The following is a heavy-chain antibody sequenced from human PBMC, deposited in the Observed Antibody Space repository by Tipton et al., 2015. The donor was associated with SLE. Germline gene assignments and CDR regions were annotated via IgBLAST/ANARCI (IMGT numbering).Heavy chain of an antibody. D-gene: IGHD4/OR15-4a*01. J-gene: IGHJ5*02. CDR3: TRGGRGDGANPFDP. Sequence: TLSLTCAVYRGSFSGYYWSWIRRPPGKGLEWIGETTHSGKTNYNPSLKSRVTISADTSKNQFSLKLTSVTIADTAVYYCTRGGRGDGANPFDPWGQEPWSPSPQ. V-gene: IGHV4-34*01. CDR2: TTHSGKT. CDR1: RGSFSGYY.